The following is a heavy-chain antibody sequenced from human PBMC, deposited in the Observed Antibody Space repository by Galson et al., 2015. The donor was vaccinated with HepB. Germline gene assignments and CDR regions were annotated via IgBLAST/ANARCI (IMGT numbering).Heavy chain of an antibody. J-gene: IGHJ5*02. CDR2: IYYSGST. D-gene: IGHD3-10*01. V-gene: IGHV4-30-4*07. Sequence: TLSLTCAVSGGSISSGGYSWSWIRQPPGKGLEWIGYIYYSGSTYYNPSLKSRVTISVDTSKNQFSLKLSSVTAADTAVYYCARDGIWFGERGWFDPWGQGTLVTVSS. CDR3: ARDGIWFGERGWFDP. CDR1: GGSISSGGYS.